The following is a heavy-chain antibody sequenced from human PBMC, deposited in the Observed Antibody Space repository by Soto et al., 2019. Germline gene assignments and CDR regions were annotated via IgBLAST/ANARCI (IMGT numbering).Heavy chain of an antibody. V-gene: IGHV4-61*01. CDR3: ARGIVATIGDY. Sequence: QVQLQESGPGLVKPSETLSLTCTVSGGSVSSGSYYWSWIRQPPGKGLEWIGYIYYSGSTNYNPSLTSRVTISVDTSKNQFSLKLSSVTAADTAVYYCARGIVATIGDYWGQGTLVTVSS. CDR1: GGSVSSGSYY. CDR2: IYYSGST. D-gene: IGHD5-12*01. J-gene: IGHJ4*02.